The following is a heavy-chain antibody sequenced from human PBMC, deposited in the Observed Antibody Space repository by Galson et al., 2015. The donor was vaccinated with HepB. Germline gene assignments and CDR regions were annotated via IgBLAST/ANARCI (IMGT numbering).Heavy chain of an antibody. J-gene: IGHJ6*02. V-gene: IGHV3-74*01. D-gene: IGHD3-10*01. CDR3: ARGGVLGGMDV. CDR1: GFSFSNYW. CDR2: MSNDERNI. Sequence: SLRLSCAASGFSFSNYWMDWVRQAPGEGLEWVSDMSNDERNIRRYADSVKGRFTISRDNAKNTLYLYMNSLRVDDTALYYCARGGVLGGMDVWGQGTMVTASS.